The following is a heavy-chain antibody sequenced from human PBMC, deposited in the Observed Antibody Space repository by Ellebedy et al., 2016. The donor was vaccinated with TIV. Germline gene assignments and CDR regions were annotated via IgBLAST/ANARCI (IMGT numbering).Heavy chain of an antibody. V-gene: IGHV1-2*02. CDR3: ALTWNYDFWSGYLPFDY. D-gene: IGHD3-3*01. CDR2: INPNSGGT. CDR1: GYTFTGYY. J-gene: IGHJ4*02. Sequence: ASVKVSXKASGYTFTGYYMHWVRQAPGQGLEWMGWINPNSGGTNYAQKLQGRVTMTTDTSTSTAYMELRSLRSDDTAVYYCALTWNYDFWSGYLPFDYWGQGTLVTVSS.